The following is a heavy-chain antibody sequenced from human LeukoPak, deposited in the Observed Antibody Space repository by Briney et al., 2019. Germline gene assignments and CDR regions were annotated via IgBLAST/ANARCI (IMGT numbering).Heavy chain of an antibody. J-gene: IGHJ4*02. D-gene: IGHD5-18*01. CDR2: ISSNGGST. CDR3: VKSAFGYSYGYGDY. Sequence: QTGGSLRLSCSASGFTFSSYAMHWVRQAPGKGLEYVSAISSNGGSTYYADSVKGRFTISIDNSKNTLYLQMSSLRAEDTAVYYCVKSAFGYSYGYGDYWGQGTLVTVSS. V-gene: IGHV3-64D*06. CDR1: GFTFSSYA.